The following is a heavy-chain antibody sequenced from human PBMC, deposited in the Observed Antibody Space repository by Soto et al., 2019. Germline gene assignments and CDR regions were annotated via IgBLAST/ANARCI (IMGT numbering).Heavy chain of an antibody. D-gene: IGHD3-10*01. CDR3: ARHNYGSGSTYFDY. V-gene: IGHV4-59*08. CDR2: IYYSGST. J-gene: IGHJ4*02. CDR1: GGSISSYY. Sequence: PSETLSLTCTVSGGSISSYYWSWIRQPPGKGLEWIGYIYYSGSTNYNPSHKSRVTISVDTSKNQFSLKLNSMTAADTAVYYCARHNYGSGSTYFDYWGQGTLVTVSS.